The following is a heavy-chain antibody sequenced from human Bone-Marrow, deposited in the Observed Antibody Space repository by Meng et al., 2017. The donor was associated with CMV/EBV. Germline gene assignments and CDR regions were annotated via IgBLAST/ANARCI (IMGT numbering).Heavy chain of an antibody. D-gene: IGHD1-26*01. CDR2: ISAYNGNT. Sequence: ASVKVSCKASGYTFTSYGISWVRQAPGQGLEWMGWISAYNGNTNYAQKLQGRVTMTTDTSTSTAYMELRSLRSDDTAVYYCARATWSIVGATTSGYWGQGTLVTVSS. V-gene: IGHV1-18*01. CDR3: ARATWSIVGATTSGY. J-gene: IGHJ4*02. CDR1: GYTFTSYG.